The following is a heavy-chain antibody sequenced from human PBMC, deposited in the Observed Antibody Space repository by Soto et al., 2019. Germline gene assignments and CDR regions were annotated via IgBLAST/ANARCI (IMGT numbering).Heavy chain of an antibody. CDR3: ARSGGSYFKNWFDP. CDR2: VYRGGST. V-gene: IGHV3-66*01. Sequence: EVQLVESGGGLVQPGGSLRLSCAVSGFTVSSNYMSWVRQAPGKGLEWVAVVYRGGSTYYADSVKGRFTISRDNSKNRLHLQINSLRAEDTAVYFCARSGGSYFKNWFDPWGQGTLVTVS. J-gene: IGHJ5*02. D-gene: IGHD1-26*01. CDR1: GFTVSSNY.